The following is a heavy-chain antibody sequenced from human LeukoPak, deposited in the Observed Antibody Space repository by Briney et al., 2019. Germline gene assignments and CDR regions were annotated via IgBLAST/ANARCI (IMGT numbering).Heavy chain of an antibody. V-gene: IGHV1-2*02. D-gene: IGHD3-10*01. J-gene: IGHJ6*04. Sequence: ASVKVSCKASGYTLTGYYMHWVRQAPGQGLEWMGWINPNSGGTNYAQKFQGRVTMTRDTSISTAYMELSRLRSDDTAVYYCARDPYYGSGTELPPPSVLDVWGKGTTVTVSS. CDR3: ARDPYYGSGTELPPPSVLDV. CDR2: INPNSGGT. CDR1: GYTLTGYY.